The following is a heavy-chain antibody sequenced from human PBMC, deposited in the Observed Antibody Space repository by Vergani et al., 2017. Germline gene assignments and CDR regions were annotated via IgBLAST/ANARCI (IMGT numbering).Heavy chain of an antibody. J-gene: IGHJ2*01. CDR1: GYSISRGYY. D-gene: IGHD3-10*01. CDR2: VFHSGSA. CDR3: ARGRGDNGYFDL. V-gene: IGHV4-38-2*02. Sequence: QVQLQESGPGLVKPSETLSLTCSVSGYSISRGYYWGWIRQPPGKGLEWIATVFHSGSAYYNPSLRRRVTISVETSKNQFSLRLTTLTAADTAVYYCARGRGDNGYFDLWGRGTLVTVSS.